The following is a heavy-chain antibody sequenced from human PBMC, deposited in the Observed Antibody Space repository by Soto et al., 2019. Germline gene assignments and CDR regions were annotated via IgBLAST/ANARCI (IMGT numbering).Heavy chain of an antibody. CDR2: ISSNGGST. J-gene: IGHJ6*03. CDR1: GFTFSSYA. V-gene: IGHV3-64*01. CDR3: ARVDYKLYYYYYMDV. D-gene: IGHD4-4*01. Sequence: GGSLRLSCAASGFTFSSYAMHWVRQAPGKGLEYVSAISSNGGSTYYANSVKGRFTISRDNSKNTLYLQMGSLRAEDMAVYYCARVDYKLYYYYYMDVWGKGTTVTVSS.